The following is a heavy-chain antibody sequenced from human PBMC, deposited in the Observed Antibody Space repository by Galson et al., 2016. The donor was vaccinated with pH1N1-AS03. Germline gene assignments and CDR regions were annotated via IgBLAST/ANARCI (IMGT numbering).Heavy chain of an antibody. CDR1: GDTLSSYA. D-gene: IGHD2/OR15-2a*01. V-gene: IGHV1-69*13. CDR3: ARGRARYSPLEY. CDR2: ISPIFKTP. J-gene: IGHJ4*02. Sequence: SVKVSCKASGDTLSSYALTWVRQAPGQGLEWMGGISPIFKTPDYAQKFQGRVTITAEELRNTAYMELSNLGSDDTAVYYCARGRARYSPLEYWGQGSLVTVSS.